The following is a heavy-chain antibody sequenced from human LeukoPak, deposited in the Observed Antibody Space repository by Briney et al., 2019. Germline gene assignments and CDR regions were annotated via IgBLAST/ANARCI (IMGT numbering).Heavy chain of an antibody. D-gene: IGHD3-10*01. CDR1: GGSISSYY. Sequence: SETLSLTCTVSGGSISSYYWSWIRQPAGKGLEWIGRIYTSGSTNYNPSLKSRVTISVDTSKNQFSLKLSSVTAADTAVYYCARDRSDPYYYGSGSNESERYYYYGMDVWGQGTTVTVSS. J-gene: IGHJ6*02. CDR3: ARDRSDPYYYGSGSNESERYYYYGMDV. CDR2: IYTSGST. V-gene: IGHV4-4*07.